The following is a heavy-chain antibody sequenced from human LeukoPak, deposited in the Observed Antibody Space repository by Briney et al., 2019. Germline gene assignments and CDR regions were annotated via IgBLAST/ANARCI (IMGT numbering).Heavy chain of an antibody. D-gene: IGHD3-22*01. V-gene: IGHV1-3*01. CDR3: ARSDSSGYGFGIDY. CDR2: VNAGNGNT. Sequence: ASVKVSCKASGYTFTSYAMHWVRQAPGQRLEWMGWVNAGNGNTKYSQKFQGRVTITRDTSASTAYMELSSLRPEDTAVYYCARSDSSGYGFGIDYWGQGTLVTVSS. CDR1: GYTFTSYA. J-gene: IGHJ4*02.